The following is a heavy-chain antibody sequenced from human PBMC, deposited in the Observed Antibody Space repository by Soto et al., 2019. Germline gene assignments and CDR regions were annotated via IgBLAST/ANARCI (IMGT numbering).Heavy chain of an antibody. Sequence: ASVKVSCKASGYTFTSYAMHWVRQAPGQRLEWMGWINAGNGNTKYSQKFQGRVTITRDTSASTAYMELSSLRSEDTAVYYCARARVTMISWFDPWGQGTLVSVSS. V-gene: IGHV1-3*01. CDR1: GYTFTSYA. CDR3: ARARVTMISWFDP. J-gene: IGHJ5*02. D-gene: IGHD3-22*01. CDR2: INAGNGNT.